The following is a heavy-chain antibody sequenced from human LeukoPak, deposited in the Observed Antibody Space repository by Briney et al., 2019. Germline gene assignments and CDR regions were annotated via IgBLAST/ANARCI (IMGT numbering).Heavy chain of an antibody. V-gene: IGHV1-18*01. CDR2: IGSYEGDT. Sequence: ASVKVSCRATSHISWVRQAPGQGLEWMGGIGSYEGDTYYAQKFQGRVTVTTDTFTNTAYMELRSLRADDTAVYYCARDFWNFYDSSGYYRDFDSWGQGTLVTVSS. CDR3: ARDFWNFYDSSGYYRDFDS. CDR1: TSH. J-gene: IGHJ5*01. D-gene: IGHD3-22*01.